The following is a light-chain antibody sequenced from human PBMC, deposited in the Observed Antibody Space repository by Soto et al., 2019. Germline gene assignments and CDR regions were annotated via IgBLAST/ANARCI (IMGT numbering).Light chain of an antibody. CDR1: QSVSSN. CDR2: GAS. V-gene: IGKV3-15*01. CDR3: QQYINWPLT. Sequence: EIVMTQSPATLSVSPGERATLSCRASQSVSSNLAWYQQKPGQAPRLLIYGASTRATGIPARFSGSGSGTEFTLTISSLQSEDFAVYFCQQYINWPLTFGGGIRVEIK. J-gene: IGKJ4*01.